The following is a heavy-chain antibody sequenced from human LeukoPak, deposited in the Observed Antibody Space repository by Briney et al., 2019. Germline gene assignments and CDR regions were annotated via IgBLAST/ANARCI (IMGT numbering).Heavy chain of an antibody. J-gene: IGHJ4*02. CDR3: ARYDEGPKVIDY. Sequence: GESLKISLKGSGYSFTSYWIGWERQIPGKGPGWEGIIYPGDSDTRYSPSFQGQVTISADRSISTAYLQWSSLKASDTAMYYCARYDEGPKVIDYWGQGTLVTVSS. V-gene: IGHV5-51*01. CDR2: IYPGDSDT. CDR1: GYSFTSYW. D-gene: IGHD5-18*01.